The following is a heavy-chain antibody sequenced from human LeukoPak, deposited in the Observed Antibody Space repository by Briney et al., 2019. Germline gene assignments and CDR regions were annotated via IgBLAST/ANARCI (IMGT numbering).Heavy chain of an antibody. V-gene: IGHV3-23*01. CDR1: GFTFSSYA. CDR3: ASTIFGVVITIPSFDY. D-gene: IGHD3-3*01. Sequence: PGGSLRLSCAASGFTFSSYAMSWVRQAPGKGREWVSAISGSGGSTYYADSVKGRFTISRENSKNTLYLQMNSLRAEDTAVYYCASTIFGVVITIPSFDYWGQGTLVTVSS. J-gene: IGHJ4*02. CDR2: ISGSGGST.